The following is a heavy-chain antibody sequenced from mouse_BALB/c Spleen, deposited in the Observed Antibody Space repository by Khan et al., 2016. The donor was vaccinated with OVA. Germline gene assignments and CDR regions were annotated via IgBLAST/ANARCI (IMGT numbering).Heavy chain of an antibody. CDR1: GYSITSDYA. J-gene: IGHJ2*01. Sequence: EVKLLESGPGLVKPSQSLSLTCTVTGYSITSDYAWNWIRQFPGNKLEWMGYISYSGNTKYNPSLKSRISITRDTSKNQFFLQLNFVTIEDTATYYCARIQGGDVDYWGQGTTLTVSS. V-gene: IGHV3-2*02. D-gene: IGHD3-2*02. CDR2: ISYSGNT. CDR3: ARIQGGDVDY.